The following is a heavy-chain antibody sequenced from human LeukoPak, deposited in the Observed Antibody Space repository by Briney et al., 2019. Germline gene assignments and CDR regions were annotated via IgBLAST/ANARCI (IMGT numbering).Heavy chain of an antibody. CDR2: IMPDGSGK. Sequence: GGSLRLSCAVLGFDFRDYWMSWVRQAPGKGLEWVANIMPDGSGKSYVDSVKGRFTISRDNGKNSLYLQMNSLRAEDTAAYYCARDFTKDDFDYWGQGTLVTVSS. D-gene: IGHD2-8*01. J-gene: IGHJ4*02. V-gene: IGHV3-7*01. CDR3: ARDFTKDDFDY. CDR1: GFDFRDYW.